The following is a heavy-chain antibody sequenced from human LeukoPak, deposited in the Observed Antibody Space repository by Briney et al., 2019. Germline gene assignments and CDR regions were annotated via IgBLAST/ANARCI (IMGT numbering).Heavy chain of an antibody. CDR3: ARDPICSSTSCYYYGMDV. Sequence: APVTVSCKASGYTFTSYYMHWVRQAPGQGLEWMGIINPSGGSTSYAQKFQGRVTMTRDTSTSTVYMELSSLRSEDTAVYYCARDPICSSTSCYYYGMDVWGKGTAVTVSS. CDR2: INPSGGST. J-gene: IGHJ6*04. CDR1: GYTFTSYY. V-gene: IGHV1-46*01. D-gene: IGHD2-2*01.